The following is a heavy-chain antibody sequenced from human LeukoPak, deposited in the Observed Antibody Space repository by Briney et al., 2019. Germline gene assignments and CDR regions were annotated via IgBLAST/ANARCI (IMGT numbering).Heavy chain of an antibody. CDR3: AKGGYYDSSGYPEYFQH. J-gene: IGHJ1*01. V-gene: IGHV3-9*01. CDR2: ISWNSGSI. Sequence: GGSLRLSCAASGFTFSGYWMHWVRQAPGKGLEWVSGISWNSGSIGYADSVKGRFTISRDNAKNSLYLQMNSLRAEDTALYYCAKGGYYDSSGYPEYFQHWGQGTLVTVSS. D-gene: IGHD3-22*01. CDR1: GFTFSGYW.